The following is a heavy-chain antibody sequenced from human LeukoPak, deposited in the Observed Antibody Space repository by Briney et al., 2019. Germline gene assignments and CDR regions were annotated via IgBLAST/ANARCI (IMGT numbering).Heavy chain of an antibody. CDR3: ARGRYDFWSGYYSNNWFDP. CDR2: MNPNSGNT. J-gene: IGHJ5*02. D-gene: IGHD3-3*01. CDR1: GYTFTSYD. V-gene: IGHV1-8*01. Sequence: ASVKVSCKASGYTFTSYDINWVRQATGQGLEWMGWMNPNSGNTGYAQKFQGRVTMTRNTSISTANMELSSLRSEDTAVYYCARGRYDFWSGYYSNNWFDPWGQGTLVTVSS.